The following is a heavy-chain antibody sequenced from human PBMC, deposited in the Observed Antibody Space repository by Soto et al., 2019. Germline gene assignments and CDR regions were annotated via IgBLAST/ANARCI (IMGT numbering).Heavy chain of an antibody. J-gene: IGHJ4*02. CDR3: ARESRYCSGGSCYFLPGIDY. CDR2: IIPIFGTA. CDR1: GGTFSSYV. V-gene: IGHV1-69*13. D-gene: IGHD2-15*01. Sequence: SVKVSCKASGGTFSSYVISWVRQAPGQGLEWMGGIIPIFGTANYAQKFQGRVTITADESTSTAYMELSSLRSEDTAVYYCARESRYCSGGSCYFLPGIDYWGQGTLVTVSS.